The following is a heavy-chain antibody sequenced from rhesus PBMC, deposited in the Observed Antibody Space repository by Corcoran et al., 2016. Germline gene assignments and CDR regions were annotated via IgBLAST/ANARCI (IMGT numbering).Heavy chain of an antibody. CDR3: TRAPNRDFDY. Sequence: DVQLVESGGGLVKPGGAMSISCVASGFHFSSYVLHWVRQAPGKGLEWVSVISEIVGTTYYADSVKGRFTISRDNAKNSLFLQMNSLRAEDTAVYYCTRAPNRDFDYWGQGVLVTVSS. CDR1: GFHFSSYV. CDR2: ISEIVGTT. J-gene: IGHJ4*01. V-gene: IGHV3S26*01. D-gene: IGHD5-42*01.